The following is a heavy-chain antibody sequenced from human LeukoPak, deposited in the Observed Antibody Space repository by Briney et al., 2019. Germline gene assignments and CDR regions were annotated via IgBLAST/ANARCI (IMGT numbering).Heavy chain of an antibody. Sequence: SETLSLTCTVSGGSISSHYWSWIRQPPGKGLEWIGYLYDYGRTKHNPSLNSRLTLSADTSKNQFSLRLCSVTAADTAVYFCATIKRGNIFGYFDFWGQGILVAVSS. CDR3: ATIKRGNIFGYFDF. J-gene: IGHJ4*02. CDR2: LYDYGRT. CDR1: GGSISSHY. V-gene: IGHV4-59*11. D-gene: IGHD5-18*01.